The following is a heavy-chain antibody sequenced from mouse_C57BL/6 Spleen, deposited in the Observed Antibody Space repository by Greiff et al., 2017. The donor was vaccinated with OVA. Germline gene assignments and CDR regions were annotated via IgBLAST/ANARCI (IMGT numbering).Heavy chain of an antibody. V-gene: IGHV1-26*01. D-gene: IGHD2-4*01. CDR1: GYTFTDYY. J-gene: IGHJ3*01. CDR2: INPNNGGT. CDR3: AREDYDYDAWFAY. Sequence: VQLQQSGPELVKPGASVKISCKASGYTFTDYYMNWVKQSHGKSLEWIGDINPNNGGTSYNQKFKGKATLTVDKSSSTAYMELRSLTSEDSAVYYCAREDYDYDAWFAYWGQGTLVTVSA.